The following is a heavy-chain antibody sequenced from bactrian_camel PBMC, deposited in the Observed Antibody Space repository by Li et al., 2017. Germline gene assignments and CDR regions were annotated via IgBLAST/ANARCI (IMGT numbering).Heavy chain of an antibody. Sequence: HVQLVESGGGSVQAGGSLTLSCAVSGYSYSSGCLAWFRQGPGKEREGVAVLDTHGDIEYADSVKGRFTISQDNAKKTVYLQMNSLGPADTAMYYCAASIRYCGRGYSPISADFSYWGQGTQVTVS. CDR3: AASIRYCGRGYSPISADFSY. D-gene: IGHD2*01. CDR1: GYSYSSGC. J-gene: IGHJ6*01. CDR2: LDTHGDI. V-gene: IGHV3S9*01.